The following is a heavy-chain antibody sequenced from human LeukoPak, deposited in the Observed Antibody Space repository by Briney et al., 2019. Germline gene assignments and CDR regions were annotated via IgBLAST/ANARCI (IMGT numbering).Heavy chain of an antibody. Sequence: GGSLRLSCAASGFTFDDYGMSWVRQAPGKGLEWVAVISYDGSDKYYADSVKGRFTISRDNSNNTLYLQMNSLRVEDTAVYYCARRWSFDYWGQGTLVTVSS. D-gene: IGHD6-13*01. J-gene: IGHJ4*02. CDR3: ARRWSFDY. V-gene: IGHV3-30*03. CDR2: ISYDGSDK. CDR1: GFTFDDYG.